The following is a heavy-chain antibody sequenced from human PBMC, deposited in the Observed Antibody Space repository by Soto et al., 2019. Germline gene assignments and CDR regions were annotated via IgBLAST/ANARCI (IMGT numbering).Heavy chain of an antibody. V-gene: IGHV1-69*13. Sequence: ASVKVSCKASGGTFSSYAISWGRQATGQGLEWMGGIIPIFATANYAQNFQGRVTITADESTSTAYMELSSLRSEDTAVYYCARAEGYCNSTSGYHWFDPWGQGTRDTVS. CDR3: ARAEGYCNSTSGYHWFDP. CDR2: IIPIFATA. D-gene: IGHD2-2*01. J-gene: IGHJ5*02. CDR1: GGTFSSYA.